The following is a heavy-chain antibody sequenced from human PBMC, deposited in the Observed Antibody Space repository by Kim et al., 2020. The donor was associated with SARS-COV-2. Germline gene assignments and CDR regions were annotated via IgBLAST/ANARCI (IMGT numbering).Heavy chain of an antibody. J-gene: IGHJ4*02. CDR2: IRSKAYGGTT. D-gene: IGHD6-19*01. Sequence: GGSLRLSCTASGFTFGDYAMSWVRQAPGKGLEWVGFIRSKAYGGTTEYAASVKGRFTISRDDSKSIAYLQMNSLKTEDTSVYYCTSSTYNSGWTLYYWGQGTLVTVSS. CDR3: TSSTYNSGWTLYY. V-gene: IGHV3-49*04. CDR1: GFTFGDYA.